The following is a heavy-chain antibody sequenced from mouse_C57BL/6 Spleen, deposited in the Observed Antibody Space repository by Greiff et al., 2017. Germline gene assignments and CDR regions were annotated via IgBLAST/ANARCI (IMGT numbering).Heavy chain of an antibody. V-gene: IGHV1-55*01. Sequence: QVQLQQPGAELVKPGASVKMSCKASGYTFTSYWITWVKQRPGQGLEWIGDIYPGSGSTNYNEKFKSKATLTVDTSSSTAYMQLSILTSEDSAVFYCAKDLSPYWYFDVWGTGTTVTVSS. J-gene: IGHJ1*03. CDR3: AKDLSPYWYFDV. CDR2: IYPGSGST. CDR1: GYTFTSYW.